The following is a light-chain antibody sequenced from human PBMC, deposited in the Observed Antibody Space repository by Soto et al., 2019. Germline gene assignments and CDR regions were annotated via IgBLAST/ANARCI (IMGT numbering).Light chain of an antibody. CDR2: DAS. CDR3: QQYNSYPGP. CDR1: QSISSR. Sequence: QISQTPSSVAASVGDRVTITCRASQSISSRLAWYQHKPGKAPKLLIYDASSLESGVPSRFSGSGSGTEFTLTISSLQPDDFATYYCQQYNSYPGPFGHRTKVDIK. V-gene: IGKV1-5*01. J-gene: IGKJ1*01.